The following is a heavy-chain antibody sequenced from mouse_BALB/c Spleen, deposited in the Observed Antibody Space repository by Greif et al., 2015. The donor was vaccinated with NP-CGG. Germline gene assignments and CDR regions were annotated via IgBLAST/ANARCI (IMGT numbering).Heavy chain of an antibody. J-gene: IGHJ4*01. CDR2: ISSGSSTI. V-gene: IGHV5-17*02. D-gene: IGHD2-1*01. CDR1: GFTFSSFG. Sequence: EVHLVESGGGLVQPGGSRKLSCAASGFTFSSFGMHWVRQAPEKGLEWVAYISSGSSTIYYADTVKGRFTISRDNPKNTLFLQMTSLRSEDTAMYYCAREEIYYGNYDAMDYWGQGTSVTVSS. CDR3: AREEIYYGNYDAMDY.